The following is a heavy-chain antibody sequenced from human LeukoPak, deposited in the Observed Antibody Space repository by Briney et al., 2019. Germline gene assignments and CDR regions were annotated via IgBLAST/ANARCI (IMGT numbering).Heavy chain of an antibody. CDR3: ARVIDDSSSWYADY. V-gene: IGHV1-18*01. Sequence: ASVKVSCKASGYTFTSYGISWVRQAPGRGLEWMGWISAYNGNTNYAQKLQGRVTMTTDTSTSTAYMELRSLRSDDTAVYYCARVIDDSSSWYADYWGQGTLVTVSS. CDR1: GYTFTSYG. J-gene: IGHJ4*02. D-gene: IGHD6-13*01. CDR2: ISAYNGNT.